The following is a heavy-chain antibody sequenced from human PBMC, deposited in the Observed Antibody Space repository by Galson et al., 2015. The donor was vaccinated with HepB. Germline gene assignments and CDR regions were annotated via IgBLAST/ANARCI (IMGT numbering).Heavy chain of an antibody. V-gene: IGHV5-10-1*01. Sequence: QSGAEVKKPGESLRISCKGSGYSFTSYWISWVRQMPGKGLEWMGRIDPSDSYTNYSPSFQGHVTISADKSISTAYLQWSSLKASDTAMYYCAGQVGWSDDYYYYMDVWGKGTTVTVSS. CDR3: AGQVGWSDDYYYYMDV. D-gene: IGHD1-26*01. CDR2: IDPSDSYT. CDR1: GYSFTSYW. J-gene: IGHJ6*03.